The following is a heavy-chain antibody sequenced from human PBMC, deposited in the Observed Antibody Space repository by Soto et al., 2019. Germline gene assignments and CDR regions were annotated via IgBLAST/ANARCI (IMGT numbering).Heavy chain of an antibody. V-gene: IGHV4-34*01. D-gene: IGHD2-15*01. CDR3: ARGGVVVVAAIDY. CDR2: INHSGST. J-gene: IGHJ4*02. Sequence: QVQLQQWGAGLLKPSETLSLTCAVYGGSFSGYYWSWIRQPPGKGLEWIGEINHSGSTNYNPSLKSRVXXAXDXCKNQFSLKLSSVTAADTAVYYCARGGVVVVAAIDYWGQGTLVTVSS. CDR1: GGSFSGYY.